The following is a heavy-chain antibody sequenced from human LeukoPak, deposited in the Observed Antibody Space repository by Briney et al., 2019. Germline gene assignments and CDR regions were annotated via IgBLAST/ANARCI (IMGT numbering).Heavy chain of an antibody. CDR2: TYYRSKWYN. Sequence: SQTLSLTCAISGDSVSSNSAAWNWIRQSPSRGLEWLGRTYYRSKWYNDYAVSVKSRITINPDTSKNQFSLQLNSVTPEDTAVYYCAREWGYSSSWYDPYFDYWGQGTLVTVSS. D-gene: IGHD6-13*01. J-gene: IGHJ4*02. CDR3: AREWGYSSSWYDPYFDY. V-gene: IGHV6-1*01. CDR1: GDSVSSNSAA.